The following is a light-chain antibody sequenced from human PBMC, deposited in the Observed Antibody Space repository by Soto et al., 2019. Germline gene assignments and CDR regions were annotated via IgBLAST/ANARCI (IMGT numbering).Light chain of an antibody. V-gene: IGKV1-39*01. J-gene: IGKJ3*01. CDR1: QSISSY. CDR2: ATS. CDR3: QQSYNTPFT. Sequence: DLQMAQSPSSLSASVGDRVTITCRASQSISSYLNWYQKKPGKAPQLLIYATSTLQSGVPSRFSGSGSGTDFTLTISSLQPEDFATYYCQQSYNTPFTFGPGTKVDIK.